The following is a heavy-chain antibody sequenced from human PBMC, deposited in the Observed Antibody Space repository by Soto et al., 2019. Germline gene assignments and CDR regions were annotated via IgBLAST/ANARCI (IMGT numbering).Heavy chain of an antibody. CDR1: GYSFTSYW. Sequence: GESLKISCKGSGYSFTSYWIGWVRQVPGKGLEWMGIIYPGDSDTRYSPSFQGQVTISADKSISTAYLQWSSLKASDTAMYYCARRYCSSTSCTRGGWFDPWGQGTLVTVSS. V-gene: IGHV5-51*01. CDR2: IYPGDSDT. J-gene: IGHJ5*02. CDR3: ARRYCSSTSCTRGGWFDP. D-gene: IGHD2-2*01.